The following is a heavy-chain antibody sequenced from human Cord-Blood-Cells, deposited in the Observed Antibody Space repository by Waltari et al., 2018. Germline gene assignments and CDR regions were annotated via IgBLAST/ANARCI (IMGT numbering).Heavy chain of an antibody. D-gene: IGHD3-22*01. V-gene: IGHV4-4*02. CDR2: IYHSGST. CDR3: ASLVDYYDSSGYSDAFDI. CDR1: GGSTSSRNW. Sequence: QVQLQESGPGLVKPSGTLSLTCAVSGGSTSSRNWWSWVRQPPGKGLEWIGEIYHSGSTNYNPSLKSRVTISVDKSKNQFSLKLSSVTAADTAVYYCASLVDYYDSSGYSDAFDIWGQGTMVTVSS. J-gene: IGHJ3*02.